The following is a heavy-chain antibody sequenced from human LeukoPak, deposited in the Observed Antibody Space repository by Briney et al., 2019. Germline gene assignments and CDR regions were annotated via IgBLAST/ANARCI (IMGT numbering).Heavy chain of an antibody. Sequence: ASVKVSCKASGYTFTSYYMHWVRQAPGQGLEWMGWINPNSGGTNYAQKFQGRVTMTRDTSISTAYMELSRLRSDDTAVYYCARDRASGYDLRLFDYWGQGTLVTVSS. CDR1: GYTFTSYY. D-gene: IGHD5-12*01. CDR2: INPNSGGT. J-gene: IGHJ4*02. V-gene: IGHV1-2*02. CDR3: ARDRASGYDLRLFDY.